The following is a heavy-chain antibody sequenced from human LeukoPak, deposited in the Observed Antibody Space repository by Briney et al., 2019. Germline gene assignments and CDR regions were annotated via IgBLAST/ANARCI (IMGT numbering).Heavy chain of an antibody. J-gene: IGHJ6*03. CDR2: INPNSGGT. CDR1: GYNFIGYY. D-gene: IGHD2-2*01. CDR3: ARDPIVVVPAVHYLHYYMDV. Sequence: ASVKVSCKTSGYNFIGYYIHWVRQAPGQGREWMGWINPNSGGTNYAQNFQGRVTMTRGTSISTAYVELTRLRSDDTAVYYCARDPIVVVPAVHYLHYYMDVWGKGTTVTVS. V-gene: IGHV1-2*02.